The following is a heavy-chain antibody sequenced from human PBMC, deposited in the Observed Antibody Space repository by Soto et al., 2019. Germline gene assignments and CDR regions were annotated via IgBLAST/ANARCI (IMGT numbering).Heavy chain of an antibody. V-gene: IGHV3-53*01. CDR1: GFTVGNNY. CDR3: AKDGSVSVSHYNSFGY. CDR2: IYITGTT. J-gene: IGHJ4*02. Sequence: EVQLVESGGGLIQPGGSLKLSCAASGFTVGNNYMSWVRQAPGKGLEWVSLIYITGTTKYADSVKGRFTVTRDNAKNTLYLQMNRLRAEDTAVYYCAKDGSVSVSHYNSFGYWGQGTLVTVSS. D-gene: IGHD3-10*01.